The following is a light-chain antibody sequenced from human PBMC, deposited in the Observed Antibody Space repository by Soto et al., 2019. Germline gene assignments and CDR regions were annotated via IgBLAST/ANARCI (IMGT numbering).Light chain of an antibody. CDR2: GAS. V-gene: IGKV3-15*01. CDR3: QQYNNWPPIT. J-gene: IGKJ5*01. Sequence: EIVMTQSPATLSVSPGERATLSCRASQSVSSNLAWYQQKPGQAPRLLIYGASTRATGIPARFSGSGSGTEFTLTISSLHAEDVAVYYCQQYNNWPPITFGQGTRMEI. CDR1: QSVSSN.